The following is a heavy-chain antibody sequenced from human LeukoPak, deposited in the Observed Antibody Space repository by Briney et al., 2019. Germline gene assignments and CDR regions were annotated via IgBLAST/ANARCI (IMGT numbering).Heavy chain of an antibody. CDR1: GYTFTSYY. CDR3: ARGYYYGSRSYAYFDY. CDR2: INPSGGST. V-gene: IGHV1-46*01. D-gene: IGHD3-10*01. J-gene: IGHJ4*02. Sequence: ASVKVSCKASGYTFTSYYIHWVRQAPGQGLEWMGIINPSGGSTSYAQKFRGRVTMTRDTSTSIVYMELSSLRAEDTALYYCARGYYYGSRSYAYFDYWGQGTLVTVSS.